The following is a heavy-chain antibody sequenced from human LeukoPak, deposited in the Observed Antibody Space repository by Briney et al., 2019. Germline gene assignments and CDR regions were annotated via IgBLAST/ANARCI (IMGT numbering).Heavy chain of an antibody. V-gene: IGHV4-61*02. Sequence: PSETLSLTCNVSGVSISSSSYYWGWIRQPAGKGLEWIGRIYTSGSTNYNPSLKSRVTISVDTSKNQFSLKLSSVTAADTAVYYCARGSWIQLWIFDYWGQGTLVTVSS. D-gene: IGHD5-18*01. CDR2: IYTSGST. CDR1: GVSISSSSYY. CDR3: ARGSWIQLWIFDY. J-gene: IGHJ4*02.